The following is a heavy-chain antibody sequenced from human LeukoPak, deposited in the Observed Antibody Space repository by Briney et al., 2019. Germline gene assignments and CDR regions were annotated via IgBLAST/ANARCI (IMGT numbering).Heavy chain of an antibody. J-gene: IGHJ6*03. CDR2: ISGSGGST. D-gene: IGHD5-24*01. CDR1: GFTFGSYA. CDR3: AKVTATIKGSYYYYMDV. Sequence: PGGSLRLSCAASGFTFGSYAMSWVRQAPGKGLEWVSAISGSGGSTYYADSVKGRFTISRDNSKNTLYLQMNSLRAEDTAVYYCAKVTATIKGSYYYYMDVWGKGTTVTVSS. V-gene: IGHV3-23*01.